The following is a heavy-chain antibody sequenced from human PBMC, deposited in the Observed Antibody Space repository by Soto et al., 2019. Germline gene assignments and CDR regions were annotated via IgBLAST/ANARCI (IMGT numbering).Heavy chain of an antibody. D-gene: IGHD3-22*01. CDR1: GGSISSSNW. CDR3: ATEEKYYYDSSGYYRPSLDYYYYGMDV. V-gene: IGHV4-4*02. J-gene: IGHJ6*04. CDR2: IYHSGST. Sequence: PSETLSLTCAVSGGSISSSNWWSWVRQPPGKGLEWIGEIYHSGSTNYNPSLKSRVTISVDKSKNQFSLKLSSVTAADTAVYYCATEEKYYYDSSGYYRPSLDYYYYGMDVWGKGTTVTVSS.